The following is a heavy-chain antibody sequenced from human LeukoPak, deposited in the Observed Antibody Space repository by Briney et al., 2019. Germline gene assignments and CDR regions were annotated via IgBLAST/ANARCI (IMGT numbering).Heavy chain of an antibody. CDR1: GGSFSGYY. V-gene: IGHV4-34*01. J-gene: IGHJ4*02. CDR3: ARPGYSSGWYIF. Sequence: PSETLSLTCAVYGGSFSGYYWSWIRQPPRKGLEWIGEINHSGSTNYNPSLKSRVTISVDTSKNQFSLKLSSVTAADTAVYYCARPGYSSGWYIFWGQGTLVTVSS. CDR2: INHSGST. D-gene: IGHD6-19*01.